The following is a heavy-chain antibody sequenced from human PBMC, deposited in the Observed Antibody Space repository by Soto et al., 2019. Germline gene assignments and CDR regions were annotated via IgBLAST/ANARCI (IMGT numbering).Heavy chain of an antibody. J-gene: IGHJ3*02. CDR3: TRRPVGDAFDI. CDR1: GFTFSGSA. V-gene: IGHV3-73*01. D-gene: IGHD3-10*01. Sequence: GGSLRLSCAASGFTFSGSAMHWVRQASGKGLEWVGRIRSKANSYATAYAASVKGRFTISRDDSKNTAYLQMNSLKTEDTAVYYCTRRPVGDAFDIWGQGTMVTVSS. CDR2: IRSKANSYAT.